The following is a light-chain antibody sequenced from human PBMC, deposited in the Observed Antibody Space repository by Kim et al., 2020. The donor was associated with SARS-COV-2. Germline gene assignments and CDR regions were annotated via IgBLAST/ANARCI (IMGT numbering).Light chain of an antibody. CDR1: SSNTGSNY. J-gene: IGLJ2*01. CDR3: AAWDDSLSGVV. V-gene: IGLV1-47*01. CDR2: RNN. Sequence: GQRVTISCSRSSSNTGSNYVYWYQQLPGTAPKLLIYRNNQRPSGVPDRFSGSKSGTSASLAISGLRSEDEADYYCAAWDDSLSGVVFGGGTQLTVL.